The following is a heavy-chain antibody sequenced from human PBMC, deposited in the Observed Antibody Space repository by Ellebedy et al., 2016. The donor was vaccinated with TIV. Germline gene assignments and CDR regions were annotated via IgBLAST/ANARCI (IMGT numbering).Heavy chain of an antibody. CDR3: ARGRSYGYFDY. Sequence: GGSLRLSXAASGFNFNRYWMHWVRQAPGKGLVWVSRIDSDGSDTNYADPVKGRFAISRDNVKNTLYLQMNGLRVDDTAVYYCARGRSYGYFDYWGRGNLVTVSS. CDR1: GFNFNRYW. CDR2: IDSDGSDT. J-gene: IGHJ4*02. D-gene: IGHD4-17*01. V-gene: IGHV3-74*01.